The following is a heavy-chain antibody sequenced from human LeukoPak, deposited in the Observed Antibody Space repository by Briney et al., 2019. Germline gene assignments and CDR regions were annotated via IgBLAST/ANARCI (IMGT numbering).Heavy chain of an antibody. Sequence: SETLSLTCSVSGFSICNGYHWGWIRQPPGKGLDWIGIIYHSGSTYYNPSLKSRVTMSVDTSKNQFSLKLSSVTAADTALYYCARRISGAWFDPWGRGTLVTVSS. D-gene: IGHD2-15*01. V-gene: IGHV4-38-2*02. CDR1: GFSICNGYH. J-gene: IGHJ5*02. CDR2: IYHSGST. CDR3: ARRISGAWFDP.